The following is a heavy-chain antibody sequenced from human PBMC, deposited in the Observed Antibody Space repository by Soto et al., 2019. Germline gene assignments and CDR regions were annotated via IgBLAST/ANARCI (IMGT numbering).Heavy chain of an antibody. CDR2: ISYDGSNK. CDR1: GFTFSSCA. CDR3: ARDLEDDYGPFDY. V-gene: IGHV3-30-3*01. D-gene: IGHD3-16*01. J-gene: IGHJ4*02. Sequence: PGGSLRLSCAASGFTFSSCAMHWVRQAPGKGLEWVAVISYDGSNKYYADSVKGRFTISRDNSKNTLYLQMNSLRAEDTAVYYCARDLEDDYGPFDYWGQGTLVTVSS.